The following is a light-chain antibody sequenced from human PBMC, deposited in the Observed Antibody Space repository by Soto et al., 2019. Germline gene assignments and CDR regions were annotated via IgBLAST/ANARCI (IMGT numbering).Light chain of an antibody. CDR1: SSDVGGYNY. CDR2: DVT. J-gene: IGLJ3*02. CDR3: CSFAGSSHGV. Sequence: QSALTQPRSVSGSPGQSVTISWTGTSSDVGGYNYVSWYQQHPGKAPKVMIYDVTKRPSGVPDRFSGSKSGNTASLTISGLQAEDEADYYCCSFAGSSHGVFGGGTKLTVL. V-gene: IGLV2-11*01.